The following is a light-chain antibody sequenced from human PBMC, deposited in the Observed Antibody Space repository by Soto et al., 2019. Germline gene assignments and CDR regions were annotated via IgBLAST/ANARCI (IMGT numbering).Light chain of an antibody. CDR3: SSYRSSSYTSRSTLA. Sequence: QSVLTQPASVSGSPGQSITISCTGTSSDVGTYNYVSWYQQHPGKAPKLMISEVTNRPSGVSNRFSGSKSGDTASLTISGLQAEDEADYYCSSYRSSSYTSRSTLAFGTGTKVTVL. CDR1: SSDVGTYNY. V-gene: IGLV2-14*01. CDR2: EVT. J-gene: IGLJ1*01.